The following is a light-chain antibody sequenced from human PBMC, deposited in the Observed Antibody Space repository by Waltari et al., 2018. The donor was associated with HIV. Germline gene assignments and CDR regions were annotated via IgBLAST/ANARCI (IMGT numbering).Light chain of an antibody. J-gene: IGLJ2*01. CDR1: NIERKS. Sequence: SSRLTQPPSVSVAPGATATITCGALNIERKSVNWYQQKAGQAPVVVLSYDTDRPAGIPERFAGFNSGHSATLIISRVGAGDEADYYCQVWDSASDHVLFGGGTRLTVL. CDR3: QVWDSASDHVL. V-gene: IGLV3-21*04. CDR2: YDT.